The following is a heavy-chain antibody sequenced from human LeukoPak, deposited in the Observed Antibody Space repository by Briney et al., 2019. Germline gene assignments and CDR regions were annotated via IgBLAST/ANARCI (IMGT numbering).Heavy chain of an antibody. CDR1: GGSISIYY. V-gene: IGHV4-4*07. J-gene: IGHJ3*02. D-gene: IGHD3-22*01. CDR3: AGSSGDSSGYYHVDAFDI. CDR2: IYTSGST. Sequence: KTSETLSLTCTVSGGSISIYYWSWIRQPAGKGLEWIGRIYTSGSTNYNPSLKSRVTLSVDTSKNQFSLKLSSGTAADTAVYYCAGSSGDSSGYYHVDAFDIWGQGTMVTVSS.